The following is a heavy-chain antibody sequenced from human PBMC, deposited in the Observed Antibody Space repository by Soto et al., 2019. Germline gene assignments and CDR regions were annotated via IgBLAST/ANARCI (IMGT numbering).Heavy chain of an antibody. CDR3: ARGMYYDSSGYINWFDP. Sequence: LRLSCAASGFTFSSYSMNWVRQAPGKGLEWVSYISSSSTIYYADSVKGRFTISRDNAKNSLYLQMNSLRDEDTAVYYCARGMYYDSSGYINWFDPWGQGTLVTVSS. V-gene: IGHV3-48*02. D-gene: IGHD3-22*01. J-gene: IGHJ5*02. CDR2: ISSSSTI. CDR1: GFTFSSYS.